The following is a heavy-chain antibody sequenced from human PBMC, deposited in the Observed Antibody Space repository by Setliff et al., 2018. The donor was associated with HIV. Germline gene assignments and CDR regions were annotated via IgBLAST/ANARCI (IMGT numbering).Heavy chain of an antibody. Sequence: SETLSLTCTVTGGSISSGGFYWTWIRQHPGKGLEWIGYIYNTGSTYYNPSLKSRVTISVDTSKNQFSLKVNSVTAADTAVYYCARHRPGIAVAASAFDIWGQGTMVTVSS. CDR1: GGSISSGGFY. J-gene: IGHJ3*02. CDR3: ARHRPGIAVAASAFDI. V-gene: IGHV4-31*03. CDR2: IYNTGST. D-gene: IGHD6-19*01.